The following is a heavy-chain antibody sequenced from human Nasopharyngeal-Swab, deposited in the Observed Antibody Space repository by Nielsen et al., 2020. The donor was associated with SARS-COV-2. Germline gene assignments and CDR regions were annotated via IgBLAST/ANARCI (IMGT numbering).Heavy chain of an antibody. D-gene: IGHD6-19*01. Sequence: ASVKVSCKASGYTFTGYYMHWVRQAPGQGLEWMGWINPNSGGTNYAQKFQGWVTMTRDTSISTAYMELSRLRSDDTAVYYCARDRRDSSGTHNWFDPWAREPWSPSPQ. J-gene: IGHJ5*02. CDR1: GYTFTGYY. CDR2: INPNSGGT. CDR3: ARDRRDSSGTHNWFDP. V-gene: IGHV1-2*04.